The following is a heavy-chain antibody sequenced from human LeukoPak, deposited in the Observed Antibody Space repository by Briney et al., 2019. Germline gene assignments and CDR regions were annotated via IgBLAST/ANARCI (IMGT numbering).Heavy chain of an antibody. Sequence: SETLSLTRSVSGGSISSYYWSWIRQPAGKGLEWIGRIKNSGNTNYNPSLESRVTLSLDTSKNQFSLNLSSVTAADTAMYYCAREGSSSGWRPFDIWGQGTVVTVSS. D-gene: IGHD6-19*01. V-gene: IGHV4-4*07. CDR1: GGSISSYY. CDR2: IKNSGNT. CDR3: AREGSSSGWRPFDI. J-gene: IGHJ3*02.